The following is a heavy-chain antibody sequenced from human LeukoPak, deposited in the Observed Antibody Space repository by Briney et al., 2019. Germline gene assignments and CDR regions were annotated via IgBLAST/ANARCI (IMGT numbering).Heavy chain of an antibody. CDR2: INHSGST. D-gene: IGHD5-12*01. CDR3: ARGGSWLPRMDV. Sequence: SETLSLTCTVSGDSISSSSSYWGWIRQPPGKGLEWIGEINHSGSTNYNPSLKSRVTISVDTSKNQFSLKLSSVTAADTAVYYCARGGSWLPRMDVWGKGTTVTVSS. CDR1: GDSISSSSSY. V-gene: IGHV4-39*07. J-gene: IGHJ6*03.